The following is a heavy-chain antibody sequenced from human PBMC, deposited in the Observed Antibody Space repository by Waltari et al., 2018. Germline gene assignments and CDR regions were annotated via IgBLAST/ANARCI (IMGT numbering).Heavy chain of an antibody. V-gene: IGHV3-74*01. CDR2: TQWEGSST. Sequence: EVQLEESGGGLVQPGGSLRLSCVASGFTFSSHWMHWVRKAPGKGLVWVLRTQWEGSSTSYADSLTGRSTISRDNAKNTLYLQMNSLRAEDTAVYYCSRDLQHCDFGRGRDYWGQGTLVTVSS. J-gene: IGHJ4*02. CDR3: SRDLQHCDFGRGRDY. D-gene: IGHD4-17*01. CDR1: GFTFSSHW.